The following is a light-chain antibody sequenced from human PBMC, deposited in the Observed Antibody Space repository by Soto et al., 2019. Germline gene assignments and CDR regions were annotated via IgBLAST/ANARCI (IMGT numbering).Light chain of an antibody. J-gene: IGKJ1*01. V-gene: IGKV3-11*01. CDR3: QQCANWPPKWT. CDR1: QSVRSL. Sequence: EIVLTQSPAILSLSPGERAALSYRASQSVRSLLAWYQQKPGQAPRLLIYAASNRATGIPARFSGSGSGTDFTLTISSLEPEDFAVYYCQQCANWPPKWTFGQGTKVDIK. CDR2: AAS.